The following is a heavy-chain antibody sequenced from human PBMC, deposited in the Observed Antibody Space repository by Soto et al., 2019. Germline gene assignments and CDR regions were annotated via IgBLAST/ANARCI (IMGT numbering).Heavy chain of an antibody. Sequence: PSETLSLTCAVYGGSFSGYYWSWIRQPPGKGLEWIGEINHSGSTNYNPSLKSRVTISVDTSKNQFSLRAEDTAVYYCAKDVSIAARPNHYGMDVWGQGTTVTVSS. J-gene: IGHJ6*02. CDR2: INHSGST. CDR1: GGSFSGYY. V-gene: IGHV4-34*01. CDR3: AKDVSIAARPNHYGMDV. D-gene: IGHD6-6*01.